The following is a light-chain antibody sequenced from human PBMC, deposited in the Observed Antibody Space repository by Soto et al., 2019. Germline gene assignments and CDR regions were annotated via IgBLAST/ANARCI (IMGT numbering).Light chain of an antibody. J-gene: IGKJ1*01. V-gene: IGKV1-17*01. CDR1: QTISSW. CDR3: LQHTNYPRT. CDR2: AAS. Sequence: DIQMTQSPSTLSGSVGDRVTITCRASQTISSWLAWYQQKPGKAPKRLIYAASSLQSGVPSRFSGSGSGTEFTLTISSLQPEDFAPYYCLQHTNYPRTFGQGSKVDNK.